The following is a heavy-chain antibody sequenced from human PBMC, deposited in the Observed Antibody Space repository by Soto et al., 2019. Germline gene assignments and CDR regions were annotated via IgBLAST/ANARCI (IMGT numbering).Heavy chain of an antibody. D-gene: IGHD6-6*01. CDR1: GGSISSGGYF. V-gene: IGHV4-31*03. CDR3: AREGAAPYYYYGMDV. J-gene: IGHJ6*02. Sequence: KPSETLSLTCTVSGGSISSGGYFWSWIRQHPGKGLEWIGFIYYSGSTYYNPSLKSRVTISVDTSKNQFSLKLSSVTAADTAVYYCAREGAAPYYYYGMDVWGQGTTVTVS. CDR2: IYYSGST.